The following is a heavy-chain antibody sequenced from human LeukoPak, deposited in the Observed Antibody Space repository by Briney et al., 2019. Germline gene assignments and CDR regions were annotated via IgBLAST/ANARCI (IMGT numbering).Heavy chain of an antibody. Sequence: ASVKVSCKASGYSFSDYYMHWVRQAPGHGLEWMGWMKPTSGGTNYAQKFQGRVTMTRDTSITTAYMELSRLRSDDTAVYYCARALSDCSKGVCYSLDDWVPYGMDVWGQGTTVTVSS. D-gene: IGHD2-8*01. CDR2: MKPTSGGT. CDR1: GYSFSDYY. CDR3: ARALSDCSKGVCYSLDDWVPYGMDV. J-gene: IGHJ6*02. V-gene: IGHV1-2*02.